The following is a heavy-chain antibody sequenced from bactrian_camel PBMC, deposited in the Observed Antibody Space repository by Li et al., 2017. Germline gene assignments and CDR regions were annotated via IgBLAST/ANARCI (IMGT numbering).Heavy chain of an antibody. D-gene: IGHD2*01. CDR2: LDTHGDI. CDR3: AAERGGPCDSYNVPDFGF. Sequence: HVQLVESGGGSVQPGGSLRFSCAVTGNHYGSWCMGWFRQALGKEREGVAVLDTHGDIEYADSVKGRFFISKNNAKNVHYLQMNDLKPEDTAMYYCAAERGGPCDSYNVPDFGFWGPGTQVTVS. J-gene: IGHJ6*01. CDR1: GNHYGSWC. V-gene: IGHV3S54*01.